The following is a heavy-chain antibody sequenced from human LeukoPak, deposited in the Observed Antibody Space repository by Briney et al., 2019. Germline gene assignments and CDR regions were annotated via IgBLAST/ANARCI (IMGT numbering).Heavy chain of an antibody. Sequence: ETLSRTCAVYGRSFSGYYWSWVRQAPGKGLEWVSAISGSGGSTYYADSVKGRFTISRDNSKNTLYLQMNSLRAEDTAVYYCAKPSPSGSYYYYFDYWGQGTLVTVSS. CDR2: ISGSGGST. V-gene: IGHV3-23*01. J-gene: IGHJ4*02. CDR3: AKPSPSGSYYYYFDY. D-gene: IGHD1-26*01. CDR1: GRSFSGYY.